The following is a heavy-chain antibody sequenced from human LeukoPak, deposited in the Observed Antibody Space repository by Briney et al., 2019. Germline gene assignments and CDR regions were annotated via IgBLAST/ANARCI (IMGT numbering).Heavy chain of an antibody. CDR1: GASISSGGYY. CDR3: ARSYGSGSIYGMDV. CDR2: IYYSGSA. V-gene: IGHV4-31*03. D-gene: IGHD3-10*01. J-gene: IGHJ6*04. Sequence: PQTLSLTCTVSGASISSGGYYWSWIRQHPGKGLEWIGYIYYSGSANYKPSLKSRVIISVDTSNNQFSLKLSSVTAADTAVYYCARSYGSGSIYGMDVWGKGTTVTVSS.